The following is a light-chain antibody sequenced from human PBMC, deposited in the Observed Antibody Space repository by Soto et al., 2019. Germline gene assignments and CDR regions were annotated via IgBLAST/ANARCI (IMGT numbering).Light chain of an antibody. V-gene: IGLV2-14*03. Sequence: QSVLTQPASVSGSPGQSIAISCTGTSSDVGAFNYISWYQQHPGKAPKFMIFDVCSRPSGFFVRFSGSNFGNTASLTFFGLQTEDEADYYCASYTISSTYVFGTGTKVTVL. J-gene: IGLJ1*01. CDR3: ASYTISSTYV. CDR2: DVC. CDR1: SSDVGAFNY.